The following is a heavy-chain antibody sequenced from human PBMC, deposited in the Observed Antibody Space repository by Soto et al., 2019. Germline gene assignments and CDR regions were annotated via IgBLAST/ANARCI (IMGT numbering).Heavy chain of an antibody. D-gene: IGHD6-25*01. Sequence: RRLSCAASGFSFSSKAMNWVRQAPGKGLEWVSTISAGGGSTHYADSVKGRFTISRDNSKNTLYLQMNSLRVEDTAVYYCAKSGSYVGSSIDYWGQGTLVTAPQ. CDR2: ISAGGGST. J-gene: IGHJ4*02. CDR3: AKSGSYVGSSIDY. CDR1: GFSFSSKA. V-gene: IGHV3-23*01.